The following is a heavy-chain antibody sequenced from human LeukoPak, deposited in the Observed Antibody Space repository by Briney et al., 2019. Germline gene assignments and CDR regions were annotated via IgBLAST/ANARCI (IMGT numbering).Heavy chain of an antibody. D-gene: IGHD3-22*01. CDR2: ISGSTTTI. J-gene: IGHJ4*02. CDR3: ANVHTRYSDTSEGVL. Sequence: GGSLRLSCAASGFTFSRYSMNWVRQAPGKGLEWVSYISGSTTTIHYVDSVKGRFTISRDNAKNSLYLQMNSLRAEDTAVYYCANVHTRYSDTSEGVLWGQGTLVTVSS. CDR1: GFTFSRYS. V-gene: IGHV3-48*01.